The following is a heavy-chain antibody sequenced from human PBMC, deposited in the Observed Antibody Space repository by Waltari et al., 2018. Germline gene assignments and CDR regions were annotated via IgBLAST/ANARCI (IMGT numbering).Heavy chain of an antibody. V-gene: IGHV4-34*01. J-gene: IGHJ4*02. Sequence: QVQLQQWGAGLLKPSETLSLTCAVYGGSFSGSYWSWIRQPQGKGLEWIGEINHSGSTNYNPSLKSRVTISVDTSKNQFSLKLSSVTAADTAVYYCARGRLFCSGGSCSKPLVDYWGQGTLVTVSS. CDR2: INHSGST. CDR3: ARGRLFCSGGSCSKPLVDY. D-gene: IGHD2-15*01. CDR1: GGSFSGSY.